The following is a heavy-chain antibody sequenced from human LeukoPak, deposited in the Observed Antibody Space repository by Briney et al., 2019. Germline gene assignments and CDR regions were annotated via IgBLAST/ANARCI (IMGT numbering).Heavy chain of an antibody. Sequence: ASVKVSRKASGYTFTGYYMHWVRQAPGQGLEWMGWINPNSGGTNYAQKFQGRVTMTRDTSISTAYMELSRLRSDDTAVYYCARDRYYYDSSGPGPFDYWGQGTLVTVFS. V-gene: IGHV1-2*02. J-gene: IGHJ4*02. CDR3: ARDRYYYDSSGPGPFDY. CDR2: INPNSGGT. CDR1: GYTFTGYY. D-gene: IGHD3-22*01.